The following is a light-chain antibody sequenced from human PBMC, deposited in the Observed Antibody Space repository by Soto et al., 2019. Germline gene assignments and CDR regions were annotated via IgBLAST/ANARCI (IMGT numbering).Light chain of an antibody. V-gene: IGKV3-15*01. CDR2: DTY. CDR3: QRFNRWPLA. CDR1: QSVGTT. Sequence: EIVLTQSPAALSVSPGERATLSCWASQSVGTTLNWYQQKPGQAPRLLIYDTYIRATGIPARFSGSGSGTKFTLTIASLQSEDFGVYYCQRFNRWPLAFGGGTKVDIK. J-gene: IGKJ4*01.